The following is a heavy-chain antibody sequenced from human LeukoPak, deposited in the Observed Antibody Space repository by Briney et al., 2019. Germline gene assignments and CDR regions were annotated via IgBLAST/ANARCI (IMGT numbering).Heavy chain of an antibody. D-gene: IGHD6-19*01. Sequence: GGSLTLSCAVSGLTFNKYAMNWVRQGPGKGLEWVSGIGASGATTYYADSVKGRFTISRDNSKNTLFLQLKSLRADDTGVYFCAKELEAVAGPIVNDYWGQGTPVTVSS. J-gene: IGHJ4*02. CDR1: GLTFNKYA. V-gene: IGHV3-23*01. CDR2: IGASGATT. CDR3: AKELEAVAGPIVNDY.